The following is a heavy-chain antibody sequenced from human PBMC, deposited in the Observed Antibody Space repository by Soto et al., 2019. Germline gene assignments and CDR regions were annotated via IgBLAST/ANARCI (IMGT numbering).Heavy chain of an antibody. V-gene: IGHV3-30*18. J-gene: IGHJ3*02. CDR2: ISYDGSNK. CDR1: GFTLSSYG. Sequence: QVQLVESGGGVVQPGRSLRLSCAASGFTLSSYGMHRVRQAPGKGLEWVAVISYDGSNKYYADSVKGRFTISRDNSKNTLYLQMNSLRAEDTAVYYCANIPYSWNGADAFDIWGQGTLVTVSS. D-gene: IGHD1-1*01. CDR3: ANIPYSWNGADAFDI.